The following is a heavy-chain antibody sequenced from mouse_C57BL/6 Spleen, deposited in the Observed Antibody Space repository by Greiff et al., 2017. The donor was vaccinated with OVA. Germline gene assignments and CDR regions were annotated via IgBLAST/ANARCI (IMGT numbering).Heavy chain of an antibody. J-gene: IGHJ4*01. V-gene: IGHV1-81*01. CDR2: IYPRSGNT. CDR3: ARSPYPYAMDY. CDR1: GYTFTSYG. Sequence: QVQLQQSGAELARPGASVKLSCKASGYTFTSYGISWVKQRTGQGLEWIGEIYPRSGNTYYNEKFKGKATQTADKSSSTAYMELRSLTSEDSAVYFCARSPYPYAMDYWGQGTSVTVSS.